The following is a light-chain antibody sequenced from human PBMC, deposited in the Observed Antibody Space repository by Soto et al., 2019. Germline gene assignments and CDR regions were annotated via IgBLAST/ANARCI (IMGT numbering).Light chain of an antibody. CDR1: QSISTY. V-gene: IGKV1-5*01. J-gene: IGKJ2*01. Sequence: DIQMTQSPSTLSGSVGDRVTITCRASQSISTYLAWYQQKAGKAAKLLIYGASNLESGVPSRFSGSGSGTEFTLTISSLQPDDFATYYCQRYNSYFPYTFGQGTKVDIK. CDR2: GAS. CDR3: QRYNSYFPYT.